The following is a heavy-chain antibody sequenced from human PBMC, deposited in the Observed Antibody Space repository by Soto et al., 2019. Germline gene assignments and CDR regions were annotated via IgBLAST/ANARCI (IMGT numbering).Heavy chain of an antibody. Sequence: GGSLRLSCAASGFTFSSYSMNWVRQAPGKGLEWVSSISSSSSYIYYADSVKGRFTISRDNAKNSLYLQMNSLRAEDTAVDYCARGLWSGYYPAGIDYWGQGTLVTVSS. CDR2: ISSSSSYI. CDR1: GFTFSSYS. J-gene: IGHJ4*02. CDR3: ARGLWSGYYPAGIDY. D-gene: IGHD3-3*01. V-gene: IGHV3-21*01.